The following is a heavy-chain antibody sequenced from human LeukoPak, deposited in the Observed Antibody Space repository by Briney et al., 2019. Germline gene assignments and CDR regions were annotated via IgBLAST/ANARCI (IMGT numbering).Heavy chain of an antibody. D-gene: IGHD3-16*01. CDR1: GFTLSGFW. Sequence: PGGSLRLSCAASGFTLSGFWMSWVRQAPTKGLEWVANIQYDGSDKRYVDSVKDRFTVSRDNANNSLYLQMNSLGAEDTSVYYCVRGGGSFDSWGEGTLHTVSS. CDR3: VRGGGSFDS. J-gene: IGHJ4*02. V-gene: IGHV3-7*04. CDR2: IQYDGSDK.